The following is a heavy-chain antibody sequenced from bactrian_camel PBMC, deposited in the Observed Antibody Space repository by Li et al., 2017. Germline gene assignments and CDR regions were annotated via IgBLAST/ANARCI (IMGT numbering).Heavy chain of an antibody. D-gene: IGHD1*01. CDR1: GLTFEGGN. Sequence: HVQLVESGGGAVQTGGSLRLTCTAVGLTFEGGNQGWYRETPGNEFELVSSIALDGSRWYADSVKGRFTISQDNRKTTMWLQMDSPKPEDTAVYYCAATGQMLSVAGCRTQGTQVTVS. J-gene: IGHJ4*01. V-gene: IGHV3S55*01. CDR2: IALDGSR.